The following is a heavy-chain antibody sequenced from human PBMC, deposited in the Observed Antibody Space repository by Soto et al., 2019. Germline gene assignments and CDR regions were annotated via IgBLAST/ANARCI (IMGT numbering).Heavy chain of an antibody. Sequence: GGSLRVSCAAAGFTFSCYSMNWVRLAPGKGLEWVSYISSSSSTIYYADSVKGRFTISRDNAKNSLYLQMNSLRDEDTAVYYCARPEYSSSSYGMDVWGQGTTVTVSS. CDR2: ISSSSSTI. CDR1: GFTFSCYS. J-gene: IGHJ6*02. D-gene: IGHD6-6*01. V-gene: IGHV3-48*02. CDR3: ARPEYSSSSYGMDV.